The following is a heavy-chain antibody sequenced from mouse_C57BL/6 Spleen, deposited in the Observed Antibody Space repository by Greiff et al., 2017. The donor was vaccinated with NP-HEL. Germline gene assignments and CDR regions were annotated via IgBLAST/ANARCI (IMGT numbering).Heavy chain of an antibody. J-gene: IGHJ2*01. CDR2: IGPGSGST. CDR3: ARSVYYDYDGGYYFDY. D-gene: IGHD2-4*01. Sequence: VQRVESGAELVKPGASVKISCKASGYTFTDYYINWVKQRPGQGLEWIGKIGPGSGSTYYNEKFKGKATLTADKSSSTAYMQLSSLTSEDSAVYFCARSVYYDYDGGYYFDYWGQGTTLTVSS. CDR1: GYTFTDYY. V-gene: IGHV1-77*01.